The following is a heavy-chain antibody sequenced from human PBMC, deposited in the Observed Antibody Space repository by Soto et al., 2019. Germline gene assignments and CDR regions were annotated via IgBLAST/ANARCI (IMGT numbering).Heavy chain of an antibody. CDR1: GYNFTKYW. CDR2: IYPADSDT. Sequence: GESLKISCKGSGYNFTKYWIGWVRLMPGKGLEWMGIIYPADSDTRYSPSFQGQVTISADESISTAYLQWSSLKASDTAMYYCARSSNLYAMDVWGQGTTVTVSS. D-gene: IGHD2-2*01. CDR3: ARSSNLYAMDV. J-gene: IGHJ6*02. V-gene: IGHV5-51*01.